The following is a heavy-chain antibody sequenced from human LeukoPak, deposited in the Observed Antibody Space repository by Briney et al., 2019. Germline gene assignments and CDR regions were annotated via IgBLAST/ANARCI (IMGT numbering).Heavy chain of an antibody. CDR3: AKDSMAAAGTSAFDY. D-gene: IGHD6-13*01. V-gene: IGHV3-9*01. J-gene: IGHJ4*02. CDR1: GFTFDDYA. Sequence: PGGSLRLSCAASGFTFDDYAVHWVRQAPGKGLEWVSGISWNSGSIGYADSVKGRFTISRDNAKNSLYLQMNSLRAEDTALYYCAKDSMAAAGTSAFDYWGQGTLVTVSS. CDR2: ISWNSGSI.